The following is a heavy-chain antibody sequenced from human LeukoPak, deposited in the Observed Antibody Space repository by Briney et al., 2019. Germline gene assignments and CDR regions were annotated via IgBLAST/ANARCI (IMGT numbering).Heavy chain of an antibody. CDR1: GFTFSSYG. CDR2: ISYDGSNN. V-gene: IGHV3-30*18. Sequence: GGSLRLSCAASGFTFSSYGMHWVRQAPGKGPEWVAVISYDGSNNYYADSVKGRFTISRDNSKNTLYLQMNSLRAEDTAVYYCAKGRDYYDSSGLFDYWGQGTLVTVSS. J-gene: IGHJ4*02. D-gene: IGHD3-22*01. CDR3: AKGRDYYDSSGLFDY.